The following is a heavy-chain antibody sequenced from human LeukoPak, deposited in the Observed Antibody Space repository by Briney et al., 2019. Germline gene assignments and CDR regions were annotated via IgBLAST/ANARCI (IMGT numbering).Heavy chain of an antibody. D-gene: IGHD6-25*01. CDR3: ARDLGERDFDY. CDR1: GGSISSYY. Sequence: SETLSHTCTVSGGSISSYYWSWIRQPPGKGLEWIGYIYYSGSTNYNPSLKSRVTISVDTSKNQFSLKLSSVTAADTAVYYCARDLGERDFDYWGQGTLVTVSS. V-gene: IGHV4-59*01. J-gene: IGHJ4*02. CDR2: IYYSGST.